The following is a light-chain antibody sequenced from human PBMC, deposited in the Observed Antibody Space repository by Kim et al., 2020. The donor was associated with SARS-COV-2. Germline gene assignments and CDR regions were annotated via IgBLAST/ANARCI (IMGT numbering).Light chain of an antibody. CDR1: NIGGVG. CDR3: EVWHSGDHSV. J-gene: IGLJ2*01. Sequence: VARRKTGSRTCAGNNIGGVGVYEYQQRPGQALVIVIYYDSDRPSGIHYRFSGSNSGDTATMTISSVEAGDEAYYYCEVWHSGDHSVFGGGTQLTVL. V-gene: IGLV3-21*04. CDR2: YDS.